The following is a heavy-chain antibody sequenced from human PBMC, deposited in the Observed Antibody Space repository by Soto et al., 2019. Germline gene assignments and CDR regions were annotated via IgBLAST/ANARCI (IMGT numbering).Heavy chain of an antibody. J-gene: IGHJ4*02. V-gene: IGHV3-21*01. CDR3: ARDNLAVQGAFDH. D-gene: IGHD3-10*02. CDR2: ITGTSAFL. CDR1: GFVFSDFQ. Sequence: GGSLRLSXAASGFVFSDFQLNWVRQAPGRGLEWLASITGTSAFLFYADPIKGRFTISRDNPKNFLFLQMDSLGPEDTALYYCARDNLAVQGAFDHWGQGALVTVSS.